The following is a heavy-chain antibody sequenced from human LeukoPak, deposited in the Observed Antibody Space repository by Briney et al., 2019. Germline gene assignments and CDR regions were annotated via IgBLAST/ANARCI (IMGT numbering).Heavy chain of an antibody. J-gene: IGHJ4*02. CDR3: AKDRTPGWYFDY. V-gene: IGHV3-33*06. CDR2: IWYDGSNK. CDR1: GFTFSSYG. D-gene: IGHD3-9*01. Sequence: GGSLRLSCAASGFTFSSYGMHWVRQAPGKGLEWVAVIWYDGSNKYYADSVKGRFTISRDNSKNTLYLQMNGLRAEDTAVYYCAKDRTPGWYFDYWGQGTLVTVSS.